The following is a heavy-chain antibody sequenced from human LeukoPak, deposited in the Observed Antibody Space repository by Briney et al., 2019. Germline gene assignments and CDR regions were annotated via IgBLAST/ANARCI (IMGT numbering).Heavy chain of an antibody. V-gene: IGHV3-23*01. D-gene: IGHD3-10*01. CDR2: ISGSGGST. J-gene: IGHJ4*02. Sequence: GGTLRLSCAASGFTFSSYGMSWVRQAPGKGLEWVSAISGSGGSTYYADSVKGRFTISRDNSKDTLYLQMNSLRAEDTAVYYCAREDYPNGEECVDFWGQGTLVTVSS. CDR1: GFTFSSYG. CDR3: AREDYPNGEECVDF.